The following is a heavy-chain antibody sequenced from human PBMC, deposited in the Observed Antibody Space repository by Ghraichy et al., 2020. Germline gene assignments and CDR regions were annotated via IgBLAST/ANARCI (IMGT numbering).Heavy chain of an antibody. CDR2: IYPGDSDT. Sequence: GGSLRLSCKGSGYSFTSYWIGWVRQMPGKGLEWMGIIYPGDSDTRYSPSFQGQVTISADKSIITAYLQWSSLKASDTAMYYCARTIPAAISAPYNWFDPWGQGTLVTVSS. J-gene: IGHJ5*02. CDR3: ARTIPAAISAPYNWFDP. V-gene: IGHV5-51*01. CDR1: GYSFTSYW. D-gene: IGHD2-2*01.